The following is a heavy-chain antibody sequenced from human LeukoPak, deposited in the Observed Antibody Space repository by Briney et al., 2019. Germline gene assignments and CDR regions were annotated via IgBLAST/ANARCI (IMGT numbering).Heavy chain of an antibody. Sequence: SETLSLTCTVSGGSISSYYWSWIRQSAGKGLEWIGRIYTSGSTNYNPSLKSRVTMSVDTSKNQFSLKLSSVTAADTAVYYCARSGDYVDAFDIWGQGTMVTVSS. CDR3: ARSGDYVDAFDI. CDR2: IYTSGST. CDR1: GGSISSYY. J-gene: IGHJ3*02. D-gene: IGHD4-17*01. V-gene: IGHV4-4*07.